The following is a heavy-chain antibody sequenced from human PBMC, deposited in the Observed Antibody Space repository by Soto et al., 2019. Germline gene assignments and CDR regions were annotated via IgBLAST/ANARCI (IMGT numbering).Heavy chain of an antibody. D-gene: IGHD2-21*02. J-gene: IGHJ5*02. CDR2: ISSSSSTV. CDR1: GFTFTTYS. Sequence: PGWSLRLSCAASGFTFTTYSMNWVRQAPGKGLEWVSYISSSSSTVYYADSVKGRFTISRDNAKKSLFLQMNSLRDEDTAVYYSARDCGGACSPAYSDPWGRGTLATVSS. CDR3: ARDCGGACSPAYSDP. V-gene: IGHV3-48*02.